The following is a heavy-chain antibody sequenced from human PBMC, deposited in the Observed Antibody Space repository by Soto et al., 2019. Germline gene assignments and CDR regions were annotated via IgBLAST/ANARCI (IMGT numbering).Heavy chain of an antibody. J-gene: IGHJ4*02. V-gene: IGHV3-33*01. Sequence: GGSLRLSCAASGFSFNTYGMHWVRQAPGKGLEWVAVIWFDGTNKYYADSVKGRFTISRDNSKNTLYLQMNSLRAEDTAVYYCARPYYHDSYSLYYFDYWGQGTLVTVSS. CDR3: ARPYYHDSYSLYYFDY. CDR2: IWFDGTNK. D-gene: IGHD3-22*01. CDR1: GFSFNTYG.